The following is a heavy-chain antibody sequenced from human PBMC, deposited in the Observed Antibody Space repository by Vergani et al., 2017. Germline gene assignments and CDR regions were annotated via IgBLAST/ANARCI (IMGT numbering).Heavy chain of an antibody. CDR1: GGSISSGSYY. Sequence: QVQLQESGPGLVKPSQTLSLTCTVSGGSISSGSYYWSWIRQPAGKGLEWIGRIYTSGSTNYNPSLKSRVTISVDTSKNQFSLKLSSVTAADAAVYYCAGGGQCHYDSSGYYAYWGQGTLVTVSA. CDR2: IYTSGST. CDR3: AGGGQCHYDSSGYYAY. D-gene: IGHD3-22*01. J-gene: IGHJ4*02. V-gene: IGHV4-61*02.